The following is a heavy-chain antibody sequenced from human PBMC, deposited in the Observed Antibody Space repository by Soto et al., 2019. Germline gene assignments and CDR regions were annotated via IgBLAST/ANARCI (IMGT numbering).Heavy chain of an antibody. J-gene: IGHJ4*02. CDR3: ARDSRGYSYGYSYFDY. Sequence: PSETLSLTCTVSGGSISSYYWSWIRQPTGKGLEWIGYIYYSGSTNYNPSLKSRVTISVDTSKNQFSLKLSSVTAADTAVYYCARDSRGYSYGYSYFDYWGQGTLVTVSS. V-gene: IGHV4-59*01. D-gene: IGHD5-18*01. CDR1: GGSISSYY. CDR2: IYYSGST.